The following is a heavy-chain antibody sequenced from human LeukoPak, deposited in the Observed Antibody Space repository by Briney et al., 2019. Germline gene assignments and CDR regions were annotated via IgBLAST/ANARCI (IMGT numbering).Heavy chain of an antibody. D-gene: IGHD6-19*01. V-gene: IGHV1-69*01. CDR3: ARPYSSGWTHFDY. CDR2: IIPIFGTA. Sequence: SVKVSCKASGGTFSSYAISWVRQAPGQGLEWMGGIIPIFGTANYAQKFQGRVTITADESTSTAYMELSSLRSEDTAVYYCARPYSSGWTHFDYWSQGTLVTVSS. J-gene: IGHJ4*02. CDR1: GGTFSSYA.